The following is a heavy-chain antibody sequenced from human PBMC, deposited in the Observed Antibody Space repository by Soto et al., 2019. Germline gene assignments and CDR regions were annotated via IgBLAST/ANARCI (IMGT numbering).Heavy chain of an antibody. Sequence: GGSLRLSCAASGFTFTSYSMNWVRQAPGKGLEWVSSISSSSSYIYYADSVKGRFTISRDNAKNSLYLQMNSLRAEDTAVYYCATDPYHYDSSGYYSPERYFDYWGQGTLVTVSS. CDR2: ISSSSSYI. CDR1: GFTFTSYS. J-gene: IGHJ4*02. CDR3: ATDPYHYDSSGYYSPERYFDY. V-gene: IGHV3-21*01. D-gene: IGHD3-22*01.